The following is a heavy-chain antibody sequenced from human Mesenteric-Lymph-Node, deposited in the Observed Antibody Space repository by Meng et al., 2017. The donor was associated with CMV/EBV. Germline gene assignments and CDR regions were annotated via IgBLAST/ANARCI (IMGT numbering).Heavy chain of an antibody. CDR1: GFSITKSGEG. Sequence: SGPTLVKPTQTLTLTCTFSGFSITKSGEGVAWLRQPPGKALEWLGLVYWNDDKHFSPSLRTRLTITKDISKSQVVLTMADMDPVDTATYYCAHRRLLGMFLSSAFDVWGQGTMVTVSS. CDR3: AHRRLLGMFLSSAFDV. J-gene: IGHJ3*01. D-gene: IGHD7-27*01. V-gene: IGHV2-5*01. CDR2: VYWNDDK.